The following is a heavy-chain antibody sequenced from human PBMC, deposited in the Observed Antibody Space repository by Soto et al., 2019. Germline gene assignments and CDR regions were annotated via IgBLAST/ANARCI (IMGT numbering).Heavy chain of an antibody. CDR1: GYTFTCYG. Sequence: ASVKVSCKASGYTFTCYGISWVRQAPGQGLEWMGWISAYNGNTNYAQKLQGRVTMTTDTSTSTAYMELRSLRSDDTAVYYCARYHGSYAGHVGWFDPWGQGTLVTVSS. CDR2: ISAYNGNT. J-gene: IGHJ5*02. V-gene: IGHV1-18*01. CDR3: ARYHGSYAGHVGWFDP. D-gene: IGHD1-26*01.